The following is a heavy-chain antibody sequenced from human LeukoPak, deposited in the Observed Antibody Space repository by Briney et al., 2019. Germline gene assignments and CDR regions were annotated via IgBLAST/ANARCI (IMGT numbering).Heavy chain of an antibody. V-gene: IGHV4-61*08. CDR2: IYNSGST. Sequence: SETLSLTCTVPSGSMTSSDHYWSWIRQPPGKGLEWIGYIYNSGSTNYNPSLKSRVTISVDTSKNQFSLKLSSVTAADTAVYFCASDLGGYSSIWPCFDYWGQGTLVTVSS. CDR3: ASDLGGYSSIWPCFDY. J-gene: IGHJ4*02. D-gene: IGHD6-13*01. CDR1: SGSMTSSDHY.